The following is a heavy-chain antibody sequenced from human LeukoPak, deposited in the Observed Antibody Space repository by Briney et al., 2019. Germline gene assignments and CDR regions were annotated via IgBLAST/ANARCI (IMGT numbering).Heavy chain of an antibody. J-gene: IGHJ4*02. CDR3: ARGPTGIAFDY. D-gene: IGHD6-13*01. V-gene: IGHV4-59*01. Sequence: KTSESLSLTCSVSGGSISSYYGSWLRQPPGKGLEWIGYIYYSGNTNYNPSLKSRVTISVDTSKNQFSLKLSSVTAADAAVYYCARGPTGIAFDYWGQGTLVTVSS. CDR1: GGSISSYY. CDR2: IYYSGNT.